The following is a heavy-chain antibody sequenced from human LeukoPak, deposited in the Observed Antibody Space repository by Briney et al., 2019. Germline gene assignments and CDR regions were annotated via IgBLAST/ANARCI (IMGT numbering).Heavy chain of an antibody. D-gene: IGHD1-26*01. CDR1: GFTFSSYS. Sequence: GGSLRLSCAASGFTFSSYSMTWVRQAPGKGLEWVSYISSSGSTIYYADSVKGRFTISRDNAKNSLYLQMNSLRAEDMAVYYCAGGSGSYYTKAPDYWGQGTLVTVSS. V-gene: IGHV3-48*04. CDR3: AGGSGSYYTKAPDY. J-gene: IGHJ4*02. CDR2: ISSSGSTI.